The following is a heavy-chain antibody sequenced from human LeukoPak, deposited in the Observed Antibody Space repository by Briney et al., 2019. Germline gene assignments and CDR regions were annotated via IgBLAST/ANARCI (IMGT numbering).Heavy chain of an antibody. J-gene: IGHJ4*02. CDR3: ARHAYYDILTGYYGSSAPSYYFDY. Sequence: SETLSLTCTVSGGSISSYYWSWIRQPAGKGLEWIGRIYTSGSTNYNPSLKSRVTISVDTSKNQFSLKLSSVTAADTAVYYCARHAYYDILTGYYGSSAPSYYFDYWGQGTLVTVSS. V-gene: IGHV4-4*07. CDR2: IYTSGST. D-gene: IGHD3-9*01. CDR1: GGSISSYY.